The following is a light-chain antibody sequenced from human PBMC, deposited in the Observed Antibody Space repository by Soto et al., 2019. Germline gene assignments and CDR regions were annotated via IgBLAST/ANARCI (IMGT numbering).Light chain of an antibody. CDR3: QQYSSSSWT. CDR1: QSVGGNS. V-gene: IGKV3-20*01. J-gene: IGKJ1*01. Sequence: ETVLTQSPGTLSLSPGERATVSCRASQSVGGNSLAWYQQRPGQAPRLLIYDTSKRATGIPDRFSGSGSGTEFTLTISSLEPEDFAVYYCQQYSSSSWTFGQGTKVDI. CDR2: DTS.